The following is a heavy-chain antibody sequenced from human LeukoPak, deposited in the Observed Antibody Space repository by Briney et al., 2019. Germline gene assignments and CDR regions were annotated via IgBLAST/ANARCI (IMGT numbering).Heavy chain of an antibody. CDR3: AKDASDKFYSSGWYGYFDY. J-gene: IGHJ4*02. CDR2: IWFDGSNK. Sequence: GGSLRLSCAASGLTFSSYDMHWVRQAPGKGLEWVALIWFDGSNKYYGDSVKGRFTISRDNSKNTLYLQMNSLRAEDTAVYYCAKDASDKFYSSGWYGYFDYWGQGTLVTVSS. CDR1: GLTFSSYD. V-gene: IGHV3-30*02. D-gene: IGHD6-19*01.